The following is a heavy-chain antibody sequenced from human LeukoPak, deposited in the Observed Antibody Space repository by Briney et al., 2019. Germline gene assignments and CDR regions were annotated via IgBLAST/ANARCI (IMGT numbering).Heavy chain of an antibody. V-gene: IGHV4-59*01. CDR3: ARSRDYYDSSGYPLEVDY. D-gene: IGHD3-22*01. J-gene: IGHJ4*02. CDR2: IYYSGST. Sequence: SETLSLTCTVSGGSISSYYWSWIRQPPGKGLEWIGYIYYSGSTNYNPSLKSRVTISVDTSKSQFSLKLSSVTAADTAVYYCARSRDYYDSSGYPLEVDYWGQGTLVTVSS. CDR1: GGSISSYY.